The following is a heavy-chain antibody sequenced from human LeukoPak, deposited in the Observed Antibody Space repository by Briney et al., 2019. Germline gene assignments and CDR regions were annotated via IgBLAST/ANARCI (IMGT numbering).Heavy chain of an antibody. J-gene: IGHJ4*02. CDR1: GFTFSSYE. CDR2: IIGSGGIT. CDR3: AKDDALIRFND. D-gene: IGHD3-3*01. V-gene: IGHV3-23*01. Sequence: GGSLRLSCAASGFTFSSYEMNWVRQAPGKGLEWISGIIGSGGITYYADSVKGRFTISRDNSKNTLYLQIYCLRAGDTAVYYCAKDDALIRFNDWGQGTLVTVSS.